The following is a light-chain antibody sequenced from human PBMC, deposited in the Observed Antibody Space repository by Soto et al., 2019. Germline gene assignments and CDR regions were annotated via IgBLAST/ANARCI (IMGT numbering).Light chain of an antibody. J-gene: IGLJ3*02. V-gene: IGLV2-23*01. Sequence: QSVLTQPASVSGSPGQSITISCTGTSSDVGSYNLVSWYQQHPGKPPKLMIYEGSQRPSGVSDRFSGSKSGNTASLTISGLQAEDEADYYCSSYAGSSTLVFGGGTKVTVL. CDR2: EGS. CDR3: SSYAGSSTLV. CDR1: SSDVGSYNL.